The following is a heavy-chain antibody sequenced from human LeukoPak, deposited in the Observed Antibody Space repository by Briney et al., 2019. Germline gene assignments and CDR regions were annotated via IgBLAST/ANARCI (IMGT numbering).Heavy chain of an antibody. D-gene: IGHD5-12*01. Sequence: SETLSLTCTVSGGSISSYYWSWIRQPPGRGLEWIGYIYYSGSTNYNPSLKSRVTISVDTSKNQFSLRLSSVTAADTAVYYCASEAYGGYVGYWGQGTLVTVSS. J-gene: IGHJ4*02. CDR2: IYYSGST. CDR1: GGSISSYY. V-gene: IGHV4-59*01. CDR3: ASEAYGGYVGY.